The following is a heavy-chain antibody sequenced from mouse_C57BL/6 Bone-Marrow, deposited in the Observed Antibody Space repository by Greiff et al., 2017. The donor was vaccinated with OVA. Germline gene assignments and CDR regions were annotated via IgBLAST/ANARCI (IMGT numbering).Heavy chain of an antibody. CDR2: IYPGSGST. Sequence: QVQLKQPGAELVKPGASVKMSCKASGYTFTSYWITWVKQRPGQGLEWIGDIYPGSGSTNYNEKFKSKATLTVDTSSSTAYMQLSSLTSEDSAVYYCARGYYSSYYAIDYWGQGTSVTVSS. D-gene: IGHD2-3*01. CDR3: ARGYYSSYYAIDY. J-gene: IGHJ4*01. CDR1: GYTFTSYW. V-gene: IGHV1-55*01.